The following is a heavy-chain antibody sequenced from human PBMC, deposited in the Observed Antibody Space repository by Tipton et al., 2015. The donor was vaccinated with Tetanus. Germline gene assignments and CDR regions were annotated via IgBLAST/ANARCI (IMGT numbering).Heavy chain of an antibody. Sequence: SLRLSCAASGFTFSSYSMNWVRQAPGKGLEWVSSISSSSSYIYYADSVKGRFTISRDNAKNSLYLQMNSLRAEDTAVYYCARDKGGSTSANYYYYGMDVWGQGTTVTVSS. CDR1: GFTFSSYS. D-gene: IGHD2-2*01. CDR2: ISSSSSYI. V-gene: IGHV3-21*01. CDR3: ARDKGGSTSANYYYYGMDV. J-gene: IGHJ6*02.